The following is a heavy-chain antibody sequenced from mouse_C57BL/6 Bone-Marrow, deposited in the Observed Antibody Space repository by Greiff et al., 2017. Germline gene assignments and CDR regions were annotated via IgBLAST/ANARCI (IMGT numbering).Heavy chain of an antibody. J-gene: IGHJ2*01. CDR3: TRGIFDY. CDR1: GFTFSSYA. V-gene: IGHV5-9-1*02. Sequence: EVHLVESGAGLVKPGGSLKLSCAASGFTFSSYAMSWVRQTPEKRLEWVAYISSGGDYIYYADTVKGRFTISRDNARNTLYLQMSSLKSEATAMYYCTRGIFDYWGQGTTLTVSS. CDR2: ISSGGDYI.